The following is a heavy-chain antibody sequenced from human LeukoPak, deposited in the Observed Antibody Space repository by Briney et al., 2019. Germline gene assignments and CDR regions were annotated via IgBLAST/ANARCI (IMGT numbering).Heavy chain of an antibody. Sequence: EASVKVSCKVSGYTLTELSMHWVRQAPGKGLEWMGGFDPEDGETIYAQKFQGRVTMTEDTSTDTAYMELSSLRSEDMAVYYCATDRGTTVVSKYYYYYGMDVWGQGTTVTVSS. CDR3: ATDRGTTVVSKYYYYYGMDV. D-gene: IGHD4-23*01. CDR1: GYTLTELS. V-gene: IGHV1-24*01. J-gene: IGHJ6*02. CDR2: FDPEDGET.